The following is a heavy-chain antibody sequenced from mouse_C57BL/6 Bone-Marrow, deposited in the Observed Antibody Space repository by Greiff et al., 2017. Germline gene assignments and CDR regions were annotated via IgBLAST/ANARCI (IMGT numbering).Heavy chain of an antibody. CDR1: GYTFTDFS. J-gene: IGHJ2*01. Sequence: QIQLVQSGPELKKPGETVKISCKASGYTFTDFSMHWVKQAPGKGLKWMGWINTETGEPTYADDFKGRFAFSLEASAATAYLQINTLKNEDTATYFCAPYDNRLFDLWGQGTTLTVSS. CDR2: INTETGEP. D-gene: IGHD1-1*01. CDR3: APYDNRLFDL. V-gene: IGHV9-2-1*01.